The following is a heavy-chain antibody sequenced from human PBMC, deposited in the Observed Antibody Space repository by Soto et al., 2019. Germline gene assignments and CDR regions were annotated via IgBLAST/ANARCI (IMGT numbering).Heavy chain of an antibody. Sequence: EVQLLESGGGLVQPGGSLRPSCAASGFTFSSYAMSWVRQAPGKGLEWVSAISGSGGSTYYADSVKGRFTISRDNSKNSLYLQMNSLRAEDTAVYYCAKDPSSVAGTGGYWGQGTLVTVSS. V-gene: IGHV3-23*01. D-gene: IGHD6-19*01. CDR3: AKDPSSVAGTGGY. J-gene: IGHJ4*02. CDR2: ISGSGGST. CDR1: GFTFSSYA.